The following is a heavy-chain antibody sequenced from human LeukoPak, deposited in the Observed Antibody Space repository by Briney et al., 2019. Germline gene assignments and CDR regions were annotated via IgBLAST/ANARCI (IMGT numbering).Heavy chain of an antibody. CDR1: GYTFTSYA. V-gene: IGHV1-18*01. CDR3: ARALARDVYNINWFDP. D-gene: IGHD5-24*01. J-gene: IGHJ5*02. Sequence: ASVKVSCKASGYTFTSYAISWVRQAPGQGLEWMGWISAYNGYTNYAQNLQGRVTMTTDTSTSTAYMELTRLRSDDAAVYYCARALARDVYNINWFDPWGQGTLVTVSS. CDR2: ISAYNGYT.